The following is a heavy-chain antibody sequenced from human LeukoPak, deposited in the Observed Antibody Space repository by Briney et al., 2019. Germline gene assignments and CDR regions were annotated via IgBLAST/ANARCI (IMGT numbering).Heavy chain of an antibody. CDR3: ARVTLCLAAAGTWWDWFDP. CDR2: INHSGST. Sequence: ASETLSLTCAVYGGSFSGYYWSWIRQPPGKGLEWIGEINHSGSTNYNPSLKSRVTISVDTSKNQFSLKLSSVTAADTAVYYCARVTLCLAAAGTWWDWFDPWGQGTLVTVSS. V-gene: IGHV4-34*01. D-gene: IGHD6-13*01. CDR1: GGSFSGYY. J-gene: IGHJ5*02.